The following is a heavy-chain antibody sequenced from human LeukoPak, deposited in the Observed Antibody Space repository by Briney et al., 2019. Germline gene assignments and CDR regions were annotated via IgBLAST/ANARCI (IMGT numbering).Heavy chain of an antibody. Sequence: PGGSLRLSCAASGFTFSNAWMSWVRQAPGKGLEWVGRIKSKTDGRTTDYAAPVKGRFTISRDDSKNTLYLQMNSLKTEDTAVYYCTTAPLLPKDYWGQGTLVTVSS. CDR1: GFTFSNAW. CDR2: IKSKTDGRTT. D-gene: IGHD3-3*01. V-gene: IGHV3-15*01. CDR3: TTAPLLPKDY. J-gene: IGHJ4*02.